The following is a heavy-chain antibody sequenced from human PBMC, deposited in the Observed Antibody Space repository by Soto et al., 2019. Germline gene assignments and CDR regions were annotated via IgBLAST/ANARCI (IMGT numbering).Heavy chain of an antibody. CDR2: INANSGGT. J-gene: IGHJ4*02. D-gene: IGHD2-2*02. V-gene: IGHV1-2*02. CDR3: ARQLSPYTYFDY. CDR1: GYTFTAYY. Sequence: QVQLVQSGAEVKKPGASVKVSCKASGYTFTAYYMHWVRQAPGQGLEWMGWINANSGGTNYAQKCQSRVTMARDASISTAYMELSRLRSDDTAVYYSARQLSPYTYFDYWGQGTLVTVSS.